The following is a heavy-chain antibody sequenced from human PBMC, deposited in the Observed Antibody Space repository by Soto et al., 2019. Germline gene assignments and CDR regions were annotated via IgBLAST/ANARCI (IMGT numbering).Heavy chain of an antibody. CDR2: VNPDGTIT. V-gene: IGHV3-74*01. D-gene: IGHD3-9*01. J-gene: IGHJ4*02. CDR1: GYTFSHYW. CDR3: SDDTFGDKDF. Sequence: EVQLVESGGDLVQPGGSLRLSCAASGYTFSHYWMHWVRQAPGKGLVWVSRVNPDGTITTYADSVKGRFTISRDNAKNTLYVQMNSVGVEDTSLNFCSDDTFGDKDFWGQGTAVSVSS.